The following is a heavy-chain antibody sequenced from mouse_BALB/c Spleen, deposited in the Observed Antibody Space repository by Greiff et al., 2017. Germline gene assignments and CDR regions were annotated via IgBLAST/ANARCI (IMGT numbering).Heavy chain of an antibody. D-gene: IGHD1-1*01. CDR2: INPSTGYT. Sequence: QVQLKESGAELAKPGASVKMSCKASGYTFTSYWMHWVKQRPGQGLEWIGYINPSTGYTEYNQKFKDKATLTADKSSSTAYMQLSSLTSEDSAVYYCARLITTVVDYYAMDYWGQGTSVTVSS. CDR1: GYTFTSYW. J-gene: IGHJ4*01. V-gene: IGHV1-7*01. CDR3: ARLITTVVDYYAMDY.